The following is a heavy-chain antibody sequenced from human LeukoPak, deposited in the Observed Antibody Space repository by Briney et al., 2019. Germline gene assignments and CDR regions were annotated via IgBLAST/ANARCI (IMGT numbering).Heavy chain of an antibody. CDR1: GYSFTSYW. Sequence: GESLKISCKGSGYSFTSYWIGWVRQMPGKGLEWMEIIYPGDSDTRYSPSFQGQVTISADKSISTAYLQWSSLKASDTAMYYCARNAVGSYYGMDVWGQGTTVTVSS. CDR2: IYPGDSDT. D-gene: IGHD2-2*01. V-gene: IGHV5-51*01. J-gene: IGHJ6*02. CDR3: ARNAVGSYYGMDV.